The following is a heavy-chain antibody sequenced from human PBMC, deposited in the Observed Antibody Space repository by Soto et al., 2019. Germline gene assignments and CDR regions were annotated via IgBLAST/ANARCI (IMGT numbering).Heavy chain of an antibody. CDR2: ISTSGTT. Sequence: NPLETLSLTCTVSGASISSYFWTWIRQPAGKGLDWIGRISTSGTTNYNPSLKSRVTMSVDTSKNHFSLNLSSVTAADTAVYYCAREAGPDRWFDPWGQGTLVTVSS. J-gene: IGHJ5*02. V-gene: IGHV4-4*07. CDR3: AREAGPDRWFDP. CDR1: GASISSYF. D-gene: IGHD6-19*01.